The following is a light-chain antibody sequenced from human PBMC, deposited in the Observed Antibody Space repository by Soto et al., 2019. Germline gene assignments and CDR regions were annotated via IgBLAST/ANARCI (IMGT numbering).Light chain of an antibody. CDR3: NSYTSTFTWV. CDR2: EVT. V-gene: IGLV2-14*01. CDR1: SSDVGGHNF. Sequence: QSALTQPASVSGSPGQSITISCTGTSSDVGGHNFVSWFQQHPGKDPKLMIYEVTNRPSGVSDRFSGSKSGNTASLTISELQAEDEADYYCNSYTSTFTWVFGGGTKLTVL. J-gene: IGLJ2*01.